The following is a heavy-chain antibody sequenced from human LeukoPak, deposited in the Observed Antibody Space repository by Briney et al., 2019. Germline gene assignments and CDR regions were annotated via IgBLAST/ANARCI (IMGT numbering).Heavy chain of an antibody. J-gene: IGHJ4*02. CDR1: GFSFSSHA. CDR2: ISGSGGST. Sequence: GGSLRLSCAASGFSFSSHAMSWVRQAPGKRLEWVSAISGSGGSTYYADSVKGRFTISRDNSKNTLYLEMNSLRAEDTALYYCAKDLYYYDSSGYFYFFDYWGQGTLATVSS. V-gene: IGHV3-23*01. D-gene: IGHD3-22*01. CDR3: AKDLYYYDSSGYFYFFDY.